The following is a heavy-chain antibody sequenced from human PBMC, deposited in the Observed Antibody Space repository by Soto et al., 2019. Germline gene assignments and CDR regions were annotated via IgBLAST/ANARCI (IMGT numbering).Heavy chain of an antibody. D-gene: IGHD4-17*01. Sequence: QVQLVQSGAEVKKPGASVKVSCKASGYTFTSYDINWVRQATGQGLEWMGWMKPNSGNTGYAQKFQGRGTLTGNPALSTAYMELSSLRCEYTAVCYCARAATIRGDDYWGQGTLVTVSS. J-gene: IGHJ4*02. CDR2: MKPNSGNT. CDR1: GYTFTSYD. V-gene: IGHV1-8*01. CDR3: ARAATIRGDDY.